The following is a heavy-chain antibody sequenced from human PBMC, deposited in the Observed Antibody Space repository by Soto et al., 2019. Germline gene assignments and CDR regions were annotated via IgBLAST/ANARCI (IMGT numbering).Heavy chain of an antibody. J-gene: IGHJ5*02. CDR3: ARQRSPEGWFDP. V-gene: IGHV3-23*01. CDR1: PMSFNTYG. CDR2: VTVTGGST. D-gene: IGHD3-10*01. Sequence: GSLRLSCAASPMSFNTYGVTWVRQAPGKGLEWVSTVTVTGGSTYYADSVKGRFTISRDRSNYTVSLLLNSLRVEDTAIYYCARQRSPEGWFDPWGQGTLVTVSS.